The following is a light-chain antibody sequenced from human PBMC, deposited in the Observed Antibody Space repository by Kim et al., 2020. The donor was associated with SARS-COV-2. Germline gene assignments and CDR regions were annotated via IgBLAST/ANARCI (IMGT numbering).Light chain of an antibody. V-gene: IGKV1-5*03. Sequence: DIQMTQSPSTLSASVGDRVTITCRASQNINNWLAWYQQKPGKAPNLLIYKASSLESGVPSKFSDSGSGTEFTLTISSLQPDDFATYYCQQYDSYPLTFGGGTKVDIK. J-gene: IGKJ4*01. CDR2: KAS. CDR3: QQYDSYPLT. CDR1: QNINNW.